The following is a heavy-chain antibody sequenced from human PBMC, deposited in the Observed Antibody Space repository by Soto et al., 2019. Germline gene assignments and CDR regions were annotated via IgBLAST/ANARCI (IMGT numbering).Heavy chain of an antibody. CDR2: IYYSGST. J-gene: IGHJ6*04. CDR3: ARDGEKLAVDDNYYYYGMHV. D-gene: IGHD6-19*01. CDR1: GGSISSYY. Sequence: PSETLSLTCTVSGGSISSYYWSWIRQPPGKGLEWIGYIYYSGSTNYNPSLKSRVTISVDTSKNQFSLKLSSVTAADTAVYYCARDGEKLAVDDNYYYYGMHVSGAGTTLTVYS. V-gene: IGHV4-59*01.